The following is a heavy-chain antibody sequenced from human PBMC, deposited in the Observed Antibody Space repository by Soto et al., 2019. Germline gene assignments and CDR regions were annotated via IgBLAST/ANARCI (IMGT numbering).Heavy chain of an antibody. J-gene: IGHJ4*02. CDR2: IYYSGST. D-gene: IGHD5-18*01. CDR3: ARARGYSYGYIDY. V-gene: IGHV4-30-4*01. CDR1: GGSISSGDYY. Sequence: SETLSLTCTVSGGSISSGDYYWSWIRQPPGKGLEWIGYIYYSGSTYYNPSLKSRVTISVDTSKNQFSLKLSSVTAADTAVYYCARARGYSYGYIDYWGQGTLVTVSS.